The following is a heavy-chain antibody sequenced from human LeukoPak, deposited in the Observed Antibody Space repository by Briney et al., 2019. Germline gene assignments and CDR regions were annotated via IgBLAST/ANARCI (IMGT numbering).Heavy chain of an antibody. Sequence: GGSLRLSCAASGFTFSSAWMSWVRQAPGKGLEWVGRIKSKTDGATTDYAAPVDGRFSILRDDSRNTLYLQMDSLKTEDTAVYYCAKDATRSSIVVVPAAPDYWGQGTLVTVSS. D-gene: IGHD2-2*01. CDR1: GFTFSSAW. V-gene: IGHV3-15*01. J-gene: IGHJ4*02. CDR2: IKSKTDGATT. CDR3: AKDATRSSIVVVPAAPDY.